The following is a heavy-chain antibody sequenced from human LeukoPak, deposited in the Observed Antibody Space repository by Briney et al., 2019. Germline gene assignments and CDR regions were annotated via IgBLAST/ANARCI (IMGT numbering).Heavy chain of an antibody. CDR1: GFTFSSYA. J-gene: IGHJ4*02. V-gene: IGHV3-23*01. CDR2: ISGSGGST. Sequence: TGGSLRLSCAASGFTFSSYAMSWVRQAPGKGLEWVSAISGSGGSTYYADSVKGRFTISRDNSKNTVYLQMNSLRVEDTAVYFCADPPNADYWGQGTLVTVSS. CDR3: ADPPNADY. D-gene: IGHD4/OR15-4a*01.